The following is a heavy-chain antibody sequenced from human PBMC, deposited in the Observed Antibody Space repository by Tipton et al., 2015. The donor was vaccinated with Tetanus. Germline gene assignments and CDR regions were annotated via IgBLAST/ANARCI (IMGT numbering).Heavy chain of an antibody. V-gene: IGHV4-4*07. J-gene: IGHJ4*02. CDR2: ISNGNT. Sequence: GLVKPSETLSLTCTASRGPISSYYWSWIRQPAGKGLEWVGHISNGNTDYSTSLKSRVTLSVDLSKNQFSLQLRAVTAADTAVYYCARGITDGYNRRLDYWGQGLRVAVS. D-gene: IGHD5-24*01. CDR1: RGPISSYY. CDR3: ARGITDGYNRRLDY.